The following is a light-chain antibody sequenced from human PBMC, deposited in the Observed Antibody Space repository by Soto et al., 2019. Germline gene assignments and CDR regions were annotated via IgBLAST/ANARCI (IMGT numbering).Light chain of an antibody. J-gene: IGLJ2*01. Sequence: QSALTQPPSASGSPGQSVTISCTGTSSDVGGYEYVSWYQQHPGKAPKLMIFEVTARPSGVPDRFSGSKSGNTASLTVSGLQTEDEADYYCSSYAGNINLIFGGGTKLTVL. V-gene: IGLV2-8*01. CDR3: SSYAGNINLI. CDR1: SSDVGGYEY. CDR2: EVT.